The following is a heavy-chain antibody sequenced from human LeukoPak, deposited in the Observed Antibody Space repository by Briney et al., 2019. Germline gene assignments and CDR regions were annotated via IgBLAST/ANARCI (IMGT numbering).Heavy chain of an antibody. CDR1: GGSISSYD. V-gene: IGHV4-59*01. CDR3: ARTFSESYYYYGLDV. CDR2: MYYSGRT. D-gene: IGHD1-26*01. J-gene: IGHJ6*02. Sequence: SETLSLTCTVSGGSISSYDWSWIRQHPGKGLEWIGYMYYSGRTNYNPSLKSRVTISVDTSKNQFSLKLSSVTAADTAVYYCARTFSESYYYYGLDVWGQGTTVTVSS.